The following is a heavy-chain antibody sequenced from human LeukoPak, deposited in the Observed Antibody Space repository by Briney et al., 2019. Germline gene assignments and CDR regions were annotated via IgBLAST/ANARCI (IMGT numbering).Heavy chain of an antibody. CDR3: ARDSGSGSYSNYFDY. CDR1: GGSISSGGYS. J-gene: IGHJ4*02. V-gene: IGHV4-30-2*01. Sequence: SQTLSLTCAVSGGSISSGGYSWSCIRQPPGKGLECIGYIYHSGSTYYNPSLKSRVTISVDRSKNQFSLKLSSVTAADTAVYYCARDSGSGSYSNYFDYWGQGTLVTVSS. D-gene: IGHD3-10*01. CDR2: IYHSGST.